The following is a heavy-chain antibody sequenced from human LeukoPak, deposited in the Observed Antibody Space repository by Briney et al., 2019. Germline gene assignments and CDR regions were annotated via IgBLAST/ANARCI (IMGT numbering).Heavy chain of an antibody. CDR2: IRSKANSYAT. CDR3: TRRGDGYRENAFDI. D-gene: IGHD3-10*01. CDR1: GFTFSSYG. J-gene: IGHJ3*02. V-gene: IGHV3-73*01. Sequence: PGGSLRLSCAASGFTFSSYGMHWVRQASGKGLEWVGRIRSKANSYATAYAASVKGRFTISRDDSKNTAYLQMNSLKTEDTAVYYCTRRGDGYRENAFDIWGQGTMVTVSS.